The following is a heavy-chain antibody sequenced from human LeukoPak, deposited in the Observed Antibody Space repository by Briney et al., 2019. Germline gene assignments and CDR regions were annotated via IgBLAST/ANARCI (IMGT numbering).Heavy chain of an antibody. Sequence: GGSLRLSCAASGFSFSSYYMNWVRQAPGKGLEWVANIKQDGSEKYYVDSVKGRFTISRDNAKNSLYLQMNSLRVEDTAVYYCATLIRGFWGQGTLVTVSS. J-gene: IGHJ4*02. CDR2: IKQDGSEK. CDR3: ATLIRGF. D-gene: IGHD3-10*01. V-gene: IGHV3-7*05. CDR1: GFSFSSYY.